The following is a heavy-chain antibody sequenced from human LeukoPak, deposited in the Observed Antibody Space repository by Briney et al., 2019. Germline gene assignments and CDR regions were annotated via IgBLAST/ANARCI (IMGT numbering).Heavy chain of an antibody. CDR1: GGSIRSSYYY. CDR2: IYDSGST. V-gene: IGHV4-39*02. CDR3: ARDTGGYSFGY. Sequence: SETLSLTCTVSGGSIRSSYYYWGWIRQPPGKGLEWIGSIYDSGSTYYNPSLKSRVTISVDTSKNQFSLKLNSVTPEDTAVYYCARDTGGYSFGYWGQGTLVTVSS. D-gene: IGHD5-12*01. J-gene: IGHJ4*02.